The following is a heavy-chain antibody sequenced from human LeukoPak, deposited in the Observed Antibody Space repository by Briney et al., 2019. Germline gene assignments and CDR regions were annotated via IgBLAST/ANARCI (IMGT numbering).Heavy chain of an antibody. CDR1: GFSFSSYG. Sequence: PGGSLRLSCAASGFSFSSYGMHWVRQAPGKGLEWVAVISYDGSNRYHADSVKGRFTISRDIFKKTLNLQMNSLRAEDTAVYYCAKDVGSGSYHYFGMEVWGQGTTVTVSS. D-gene: IGHD3-10*01. CDR3: AKDVGSGSYHYFGMEV. V-gene: IGHV3-30*18. J-gene: IGHJ6*02. CDR2: ISYDGSNR.